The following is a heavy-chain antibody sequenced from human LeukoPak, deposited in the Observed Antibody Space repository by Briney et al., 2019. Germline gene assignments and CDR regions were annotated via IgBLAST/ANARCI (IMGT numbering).Heavy chain of an antibody. D-gene: IGHD6-13*01. Sequence: GGSLRLSCAASGLTVSSNYMTWVRQAPGKGLDWVSVIYSSGGGGNTYYADSVKGRFTISRDTSKNTLYLQMNSLRAEDTAVYYCAKDRNPGYSSSWSNYFDYWGQGTLVTVSS. J-gene: IGHJ4*02. CDR3: AKDRNPGYSSSWSNYFDY. V-gene: IGHV3-66*01. CDR2: IYSSGGGGNT. CDR1: GLTVSSNY.